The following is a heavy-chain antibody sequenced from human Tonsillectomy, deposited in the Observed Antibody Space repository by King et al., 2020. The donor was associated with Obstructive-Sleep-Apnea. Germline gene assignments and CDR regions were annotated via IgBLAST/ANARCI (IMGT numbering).Heavy chain of an antibody. CDR3: ARLTGYYYPFDY. CDR2: SYYSGST. J-gene: IGHJ4*02. V-gene: IGHV4-59*08. Sequence: QLQESGPGLVEPSETLSLTCTVSGGSITTYYWSWIRQPPGEGLEWIGYSYYSGSTNYNPSLKSRVTISVDTSKNQFSLKLSSVTAADAAVYYCARLTGYYYPFDYWGQGTLVTVSS. D-gene: IGHD3-22*01. CDR1: GGSITTYY.